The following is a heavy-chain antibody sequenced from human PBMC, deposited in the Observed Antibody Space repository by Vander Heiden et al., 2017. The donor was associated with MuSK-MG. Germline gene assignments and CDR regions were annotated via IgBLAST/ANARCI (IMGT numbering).Heavy chain of an antibody. CDR3: ARVLSTGHFDY. J-gene: IGHJ4*02. D-gene: IGHD3-3*01. Sequence: EVQLVESGGGLVQPGGSLRLSCAASGFTVSSNYMSWVRQAPGKGLEWVSVIYSGGSTYYADSVKGRFTISRDNSKNTLYVQMNSLRAEDTAVYYCARVLSTGHFDYWGQGTLVTVSS. V-gene: IGHV3-66*02. CDR1: GFTVSSNY. CDR2: IYSGGST.